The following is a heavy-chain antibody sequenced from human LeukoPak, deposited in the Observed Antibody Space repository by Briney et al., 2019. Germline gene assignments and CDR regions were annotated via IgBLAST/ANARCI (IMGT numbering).Heavy chain of an antibody. CDR3: ARYGYSTDLLDY. D-gene: IGHD6-13*01. CDR2: IHSRGGI. Sequence: SETLSLTCTVSGGSIRSHFWSWIRQPPGKGLEWIGYIHSRGGINYNPSLKSRVTMSTDTSKNQFSLKLNSVTAADTAVYYCARYGYSTDLLDYWGQGTLVTVSS. V-gene: IGHV4-59*11. J-gene: IGHJ4*02. CDR1: GGSIRSHF.